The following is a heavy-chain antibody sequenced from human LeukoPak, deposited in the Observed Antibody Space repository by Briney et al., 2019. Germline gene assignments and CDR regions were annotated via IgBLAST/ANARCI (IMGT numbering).Heavy chain of an antibody. J-gene: IGHJ3*02. CDR1: GFTFRSYE. D-gene: IGHD1-26*01. CDR3: ARDRAYRDGFDI. Sequence: GSLRLSCAASGFTFRSYEMNWVRQAPGKGLEWISYISDSGSTIYYADSVKGRFTISRDNAENSLYLRMNSLRAEDTAVYYCARDRAYRDGFDIWGQGTMVTVSS. V-gene: IGHV3-48*03. CDR2: ISDSGSTI.